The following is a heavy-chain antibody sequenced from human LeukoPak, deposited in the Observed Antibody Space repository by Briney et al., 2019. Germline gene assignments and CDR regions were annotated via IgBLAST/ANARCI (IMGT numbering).Heavy chain of an antibody. CDR3: GRTTYGDY. D-gene: IGHD1-1*01. CDR2: VKPDGSEK. J-gene: IGHJ4*02. V-gene: IGHV3-7*02. CDR1: GFNLRCYW. Sequence: GGSLRLSCAASGFNLRCYWRTLVRQAPRKGLEWVAAVKPDGSEKNYVDSVKGRFTIYRDNAKNSLYLELSRVSAEDTTLYYSGRTTYGDYGRQGTLVTVSS.